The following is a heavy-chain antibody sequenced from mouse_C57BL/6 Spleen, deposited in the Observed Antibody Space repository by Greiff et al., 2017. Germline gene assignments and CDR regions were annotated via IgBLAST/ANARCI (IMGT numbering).Heavy chain of an antibody. Sequence: QVQLQQPGAELVRPGTSVKLSCKASGYTFTSYWMHWVKQRPGQGLEWIGVIDPSDSYTNYNQKFKGKATLTVDTSSSTAYMQLSSLTSEDSAVYYCARPDSSGYAPAWFAYWGQGTLVTVSA. J-gene: IGHJ3*01. CDR3: ARPDSSGYAPAWFAY. V-gene: IGHV1-59*01. CDR2: IDPSDSYT. CDR1: GYTFTSYW. D-gene: IGHD3-2*02.